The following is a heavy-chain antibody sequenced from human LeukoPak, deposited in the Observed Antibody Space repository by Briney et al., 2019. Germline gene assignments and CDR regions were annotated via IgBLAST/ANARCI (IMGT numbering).Heavy chain of an antibody. V-gene: IGHV3-48*01. CDR3: ARASSRTFDI. CDR2: ISSSSTMI. CDR1: GFTFSSYS. J-gene: IGHJ3*02. D-gene: IGHD6-13*01. Sequence: PPGGSLRLSCAASGFTFSSYSINWVRQAPGKGLEWVSYISSSSTMIYFADSVKGRFTISRDNAQNSLYLQMNSLRAEDTAVYYCARASSRTFDIWGQGTMVTVSS.